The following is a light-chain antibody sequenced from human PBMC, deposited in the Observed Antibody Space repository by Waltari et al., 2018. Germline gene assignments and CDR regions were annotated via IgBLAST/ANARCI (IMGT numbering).Light chain of an antibody. CDR1: SSNIGSNT. V-gene: IGLV1-44*01. J-gene: IGLJ6*01. Sequence: QSVLTQPPSASGTPGQRVTISCSGSSSNIGSNTVNWTQQLPGTAPKLLIYSNNQRPSGVPDRFSGSKSGTSASLAISGLQSEDEADYYCAAWDDSLNGLNVFGSGTKVTVL. CDR2: SNN. CDR3: AAWDDSLNGLNV.